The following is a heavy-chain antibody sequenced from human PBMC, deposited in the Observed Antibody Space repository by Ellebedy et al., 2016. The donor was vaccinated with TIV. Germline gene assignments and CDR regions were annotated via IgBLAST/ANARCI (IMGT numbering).Heavy chain of an antibody. D-gene: IGHD4-17*01. CDR2: IYSGGTT. Sequence: PGGSLRLSCAASGFTVSSNYMTWVRQAPGKGLEWVSVIYSGGTTHYADSVKGRFTISRDNAKNSLSLQMNSLRVDDTAVYYCAGYGDFSYWGQGTLVTVSS. CDR3: AGYGDFSY. J-gene: IGHJ4*02. V-gene: IGHV3-53*01. CDR1: GFTVSSNY.